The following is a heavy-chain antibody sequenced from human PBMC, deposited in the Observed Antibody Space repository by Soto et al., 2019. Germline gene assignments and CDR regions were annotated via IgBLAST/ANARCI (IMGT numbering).Heavy chain of an antibody. J-gene: IGHJ5*02. CDR3: TSYSSGWKANWFDP. Sequence: PVGSLRLSCTASVFTFGDYAMSCLRHSPGKWLEWVGFIRSKAYGGTTEYAASVKGRFTISRDDSKSIAYLQMNSLKTEDTAVYYCTSYSSGWKANWFDPWGQGTLVSVSS. CDR1: VFTFGDYA. CDR2: IRSKAYGGTT. V-gene: IGHV3-49*03. D-gene: IGHD6-19*01.